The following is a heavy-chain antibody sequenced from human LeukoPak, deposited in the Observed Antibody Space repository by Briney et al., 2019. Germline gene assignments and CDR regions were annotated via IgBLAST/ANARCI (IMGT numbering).Heavy chain of an antibody. CDR2: ISSDGNKK. Sequence: PGGSLRLSCAASAFTFSRYSMHWVRQAPGKGLEWVALISSDGNKKFYADSVKGRFTISRDNSKNTLYLQMNSLRAEETAEYYCARTRSDIVVVVDASFDYWGQGTLVTVSS. D-gene: IGHD2-15*01. J-gene: IGHJ4*02. CDR1: AFTFSRYS. CDR3: ARTRSDIVVVVDASFDY. V-gene: IGHV3-30*04.